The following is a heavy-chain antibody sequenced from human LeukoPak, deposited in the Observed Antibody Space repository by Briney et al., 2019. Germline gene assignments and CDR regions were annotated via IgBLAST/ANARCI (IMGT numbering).Heavy chain of an antibody. CDR2: IYTSGST. CDR1: GSGGSISSYY. Sequence: SETLSLTCTVSGSGGSISSYYWSWIRQPAGKGLEWIGRIYTSGSTNYNPSLKSRVTMSVDTSKNQFSLKLTSVTTADTAVYYCARDRFGSRGASYFDYWGQGTLVTVSS. D-gene: IGHD1-26*01. V-gene: IGHV4-4*07. CDR3: ARDRFGSRGASYFDY. J-gene: IGHJ4*02.